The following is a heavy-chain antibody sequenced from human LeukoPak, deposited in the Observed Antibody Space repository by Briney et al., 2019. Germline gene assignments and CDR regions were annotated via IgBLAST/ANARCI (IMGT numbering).Heavy chain of an antibody. Sequence: GGSLRLSCAASGFTFSSFEMNWVRQAPGKGLEWVSYIGISGSTKYYADSVKGRFTISRDNSKNTLYLQMNSLRADDTAVYYCAKDRVDGSGSQFDSWGQGSLVTVSS. D-gene: IGHD3-10*01. V-gene: IGHV3-48*03. CDR3: AKDRVDGSGSQFDS. CDR1: GFTFSSFE. CDR2: IGISGSTK. J-gene: IGHJ4*02.